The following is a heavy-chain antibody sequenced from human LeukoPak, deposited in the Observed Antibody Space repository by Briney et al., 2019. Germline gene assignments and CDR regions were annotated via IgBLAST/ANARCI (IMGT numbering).Heavy chain of an antibody. CDR1: GFTFSSYS. D-gene: IGHD6-19*01. CDR3: ARWGSGWYDPLDY. CDR2: ISSSSSTI. J-gene: IGHJ4*02. V-gene: IGHV3-48*01. Sequence: QTGGSLRLSCAASGFTFSSYSMNWVRQAPGKGLEWVSYISSSSSTIYYADSVKGRFTISRDNAKNSLYLQMNSLRAEDTAVYYCARWGSGWYDPLDYWGQGTLVTVSS.